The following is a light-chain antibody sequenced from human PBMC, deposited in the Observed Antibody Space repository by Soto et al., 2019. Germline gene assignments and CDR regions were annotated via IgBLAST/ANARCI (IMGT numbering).Light chain of an antibody. CDR1: SSDVGGYNY. V-gene: IGLV2-14*01. Sequence: QSVLTQPASVSGSPGQSITISCTGTSSDVGGYNYVSWYQQHPGKAPKLMICDVSNRPSGVSARLSGSKSGDTASLTISGLQAEDEADYYCSSYTGASTYVFGTGTKVTVL. CDR2: DVS. CDR3: SSYTGASTYV. J-gene: IGLJ1*01.